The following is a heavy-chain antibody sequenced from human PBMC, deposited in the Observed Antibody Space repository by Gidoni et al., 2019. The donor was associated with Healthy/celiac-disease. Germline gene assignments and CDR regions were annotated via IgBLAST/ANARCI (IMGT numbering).Heavy chain of an antibody. CDR2: INSDGSST. Sequence: EVQLVESGGGLVQPGGSLRLSCAASGFTFSSYWMHWVRQAQGKGLVWVSRINSDGSSTSYADSVKGRFTISRDNAKNTLYLQMNSLRAEDTAVYYCARDYGDYAGYYYGMDVWGQGTTVTVSS. CDR3: ARDYGDYAGYYYGMDV. D-gene: IGHD4-17*01. J-gene: IGHJ6*02. CDR1: GFTFSSYW. V-gene: IGHV3-74*01.